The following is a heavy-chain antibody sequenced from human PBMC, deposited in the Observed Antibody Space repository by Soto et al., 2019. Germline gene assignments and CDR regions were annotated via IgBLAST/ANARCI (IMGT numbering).Heavy chain of an antibody. D-gene: IGHD5-18*01. CDR1: GGSFRNYY. CDR2: VNHSGEA. V-gene: IGHV4-34*01. Sequence: PSETLSLTCGVYGGSFRNYYWIWVRQPPGKGLEWIGEVNHSGEAPYNLSLQSRVSISLDTSKNQCSLKLSSVTAADTAVYYCARHIQLWSRGGVYYYYGMDVWGQGTTVTVSS. J-gene: IGHJ6*02. CDR3: ARHIQLWSRGGVYYYYGMDV.